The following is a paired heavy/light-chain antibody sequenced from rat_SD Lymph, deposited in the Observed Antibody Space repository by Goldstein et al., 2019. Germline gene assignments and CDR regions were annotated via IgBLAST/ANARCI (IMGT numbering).Heavy chain of an antibody. D-gene: IGHD1-9*01. V-gene: IGHV5-34*01. CDR2: ISSGSSYI. Sequence: EVQLVESGGGLVQPGRSLKLSCVASGFTFSNYGMNWIRQAPGKGLEWVAYISSGSSYIYYAETVKGRFTISRDNAKNTLYLQMTSLRSEDTALYYCARDTMGISRVMDAWGQGASVTVSS. J-gene: IGHJ4*01. CDR1: GFTFSNYG. CDR3: ARDTMGISRVMDA.
Light chain of an antibody. Sequence: NIVMTQSPKSMSISVGDRVTMNCKASQNVYNNIAWYQQKPGQSPKLLIYYASNRYNGVPDRFTGSGYGTDFTLTINSVQAEDAAFYYCQRIYNSPFTFGSGTKLEIK. J-gene: IGKJ4*01. CDR2: YAS. V-gene: IGKV6S5*01. CDR3: QRIYNSPFT. CDR1: QNVYNN.